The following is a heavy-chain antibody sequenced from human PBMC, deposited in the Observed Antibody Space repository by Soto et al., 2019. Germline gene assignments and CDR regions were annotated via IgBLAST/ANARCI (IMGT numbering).Heavy chain of an antibody. J-gene: IGHJ5*02. CDR3: ARHVVLSTVNWFDP. CDR1: GGSISSYY. D-gene: IGHD4-4*01. V-gene: IGHV4-59*08. CDR2: IYYSGST. Sequence: PSETLSLTCTVSGGSISSYYWSWIRQPPGKGLEWIGYIYYSGSTNYNPSPKSRVTISVDTSKNQFSLKLSSVTAADTAVYYCARHVVLSTVNWFDPWGQGTLVTVSS.